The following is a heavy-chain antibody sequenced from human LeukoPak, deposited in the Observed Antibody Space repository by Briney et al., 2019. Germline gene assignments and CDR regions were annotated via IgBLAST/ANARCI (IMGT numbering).Heavy chain of an antibody. CDR3: ARVGDGARHAEMNHDAFDI. V-gene: IGHV4-39*07. CDR1: GGSISSSSYY. D-gene: IGHD1-14*01. Sequence: PSETLSLTCTVSGGSISSSSYYWGWIRQPPGKGLEWIGSIYYSGSTYYNPSLKSRVTISVDTSKNQFSLKLSSVTAADTAVYYCARVGDGARHAEMNHDAFDIWGQGTMVTVSS. CDR2: IYYSGST. J-gene: IGHJ3*02.